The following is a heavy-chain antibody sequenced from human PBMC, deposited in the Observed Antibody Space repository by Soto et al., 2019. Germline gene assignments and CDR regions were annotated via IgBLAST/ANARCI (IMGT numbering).Heavy chain of an antibody. J-gene: IGHJ4*02. CDR3: ARVDVAYSSRSFDY. CDR1: GGSFSGYY. Sequence: SETLSLTCAVYGGSFSGYYWSWIRQPPGKGLEWIGEINHSGSTNYNPSHKSRVTISVDTSKNQFSLKLSSVTAADTAVYYCARVDVAYSSRSFDYWGQGTLVTVSS. CDR2: INHSGST. D-gene: IGHD6-19*01. V-gene: IGHV4-34*01.